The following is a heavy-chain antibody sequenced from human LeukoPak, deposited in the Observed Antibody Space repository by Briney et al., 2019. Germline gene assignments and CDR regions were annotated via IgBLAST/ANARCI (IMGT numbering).Heavy chain of an antibody. CDR3: TTLGEGDTVKMWGYSDY. Sequence: ASVKVSCKVSGGSLTRFSVHWVRQAPGKGLEWMGGLDPEYGETIYAQKFQGRVTMTEDTSTDTASLELSSLRSEDTAVYYCTTLGEGDTVKMWGYSDYWGQGTPVTATS. CDR2: LDPEYGET. CDR1: GGSLTRFS. J-gene: IGHJ4*02. D-gene: IGHD3-10*01. V-gene: IGHV1-24*01.